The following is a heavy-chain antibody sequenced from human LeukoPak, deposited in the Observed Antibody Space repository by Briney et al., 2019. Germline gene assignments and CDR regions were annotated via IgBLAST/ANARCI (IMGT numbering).Heavy chain of an antibody. D-gene: IGHD5-18*01. CDR2: INPNSGGT. CDR3: ARDPVWEDTXXVGGXDY. Sequence: ASVKVSCKASGYTFTGYYMHWVRQAPGQGLEWMGWINPNSGGTNYAQKFQGRVTMTRDTSISTAYMELSRLRSDDTAVYYCARDPVWEDTXXVGGXDYWGQXTLVTVSS. CDR1: GYTFTGYY. V-gene: IGHV1-2*02. J-gene: IGHJ4*02.